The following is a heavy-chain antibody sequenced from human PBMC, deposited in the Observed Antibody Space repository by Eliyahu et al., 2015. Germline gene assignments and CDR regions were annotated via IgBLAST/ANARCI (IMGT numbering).Heavy chain of an antibody. CDR3: AKDMIVGIVGTGSLSYFDS. V-gene: IGHV3-9*01. Sequence: EVQLVQSGGGLVQPGRSLRLSCAASGFTFDDYAMHWVRQVPGKGLXWVAGINWNSDNVDYADSVKGRFTISRDNAKNSLYLQMDSLRAEDTAFYYCAKDMIVGIVGTGSLSYFDSWGQGTLVTVSS. CDR1: GFTFDDYA. D-gene: IGHD1-26*01. CDR2: INWNSDNV. J-gene: IGHJ4*02.